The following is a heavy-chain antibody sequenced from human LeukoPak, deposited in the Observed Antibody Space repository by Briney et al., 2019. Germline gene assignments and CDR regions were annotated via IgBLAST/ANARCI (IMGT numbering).Heavy chain of an antibody. CDR1: GFTFSDYT. Sequence: PGGSLRLSCAASGFTFSDYTMSWVRQAPGEGLEWVSYISSGSSDIYYADSVKGRFTISRDNARDSLYLQMNSLRDEDTAVYYCARDYDYALDYWGQGTLVTVSS. V-gene: IGHV3-48*02. CDR2: ISSGSSDI. J-gene: IGHJ4*02. D-gene: IGHD4-17*01. CDR3: ARDYDYALDY.